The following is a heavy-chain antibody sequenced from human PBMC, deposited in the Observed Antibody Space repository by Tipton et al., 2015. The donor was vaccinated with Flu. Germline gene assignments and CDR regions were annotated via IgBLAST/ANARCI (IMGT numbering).Heavy chain of an antibody. D-gene: IGHD4-11*01. Sequence: TLSLTCTISADSISSDYYWGWIRQPPGKGLEWFGNIFRTGTTYRNPSLKSRVTISIDRSKNHFSLKLFSVTAAETTVYYCARRDYSNYVSDPKSWFDPWGTGILVTVSS. J-gene: IGHJ5*02. CDR3: ARRDYSNYVSDPKSWFDP. V-gene: IGHV4-38-2*02. CDR1: ADSISSDYY. CDR2: IFRTGTT.